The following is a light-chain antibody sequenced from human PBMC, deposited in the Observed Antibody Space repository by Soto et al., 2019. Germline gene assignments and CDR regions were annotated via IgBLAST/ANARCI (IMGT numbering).Light chain of an antibody. CDR2: AAS. CDR3: QKYNCALLT. CDR1: QAIGVY. Sequence: DIQVTQSPSSLSASLGDRVTITCRANQAIGVYLAWFQQQPGKVPKLLIYAASALQLGVPSRFSGSGSGTDFTLTISSLQPEDIATYYWQKYNCALLTFGGGTKVDIK. J-gene: IGKJ4*01. V-gene: IGKV1-27*01.